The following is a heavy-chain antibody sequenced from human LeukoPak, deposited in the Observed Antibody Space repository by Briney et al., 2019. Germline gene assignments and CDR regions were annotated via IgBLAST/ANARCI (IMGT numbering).Heavy chain of an antibody. CDR2: MNPNSGNT. Sequence: ASVKVSCKASGYTFTSYDINWVRQATGQGLEWMGWMNPNSGNTGYAQKFQGRVTITRNTSISTAYMELSSLRSEDTAVYYCARHGDDYYDSSGYYSFDYWGQGTLVTVSS. CDR3: ARHGDDYYDSSGYYSFDY. D-gene: IGHD3-22*01. CDR1: GYTFTSYD. J-gene: IGHJ4*02. V-gene: IGHV1-8*03.